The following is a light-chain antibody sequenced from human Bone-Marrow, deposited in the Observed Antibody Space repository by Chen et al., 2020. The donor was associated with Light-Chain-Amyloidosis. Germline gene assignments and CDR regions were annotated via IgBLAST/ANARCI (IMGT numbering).Light chain of an antibody. V-gene: IGKV3-11*01. CDR2: AAS. Sequence: EIVLTQSPATLSLSPGERATLSCRASQSVSPYLAWYQQNPGQAPRLLLYAASNRATCIPASFSGSGSGTDFPLTITSLEPEEFAIYFCQQRSNWPWAFGQGTKVEI. CDR1: QSVSPY. J-gene: IGKJ1*01. CDR3: QQRSNWPWA.